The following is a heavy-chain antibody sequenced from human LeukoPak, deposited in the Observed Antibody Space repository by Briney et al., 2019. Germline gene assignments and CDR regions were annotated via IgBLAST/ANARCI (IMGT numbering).Heavy chain of an antibody. Sequence: AASVKVSCKASGYTFTGHYMHWVRQAPGQGLEWMGRINPNSGGTNYAQKFQGRVTMTRDTSISTAYMELSRLRSDDTAVYYCARVIAAAGSWFDPWGQGTLVTVSS. CDR3: ARVIAAAGSWFDP. D-gene: IGHD6-13*01. CDR2: INPNSGGT. J-gene: IGHJ5*02. V-gene: IGHV1-2*06. CDR1: GYTFTGHY.